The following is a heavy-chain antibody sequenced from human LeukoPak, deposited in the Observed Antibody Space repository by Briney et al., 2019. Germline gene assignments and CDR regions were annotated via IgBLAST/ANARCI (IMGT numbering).Heavy chain of an antibody. V-gene: IGHV4-39*07. CDR1: GGSISTITYY. D-gene: IGHD1-1*01. Sequence: SETLSLTCTVSGGSISTITYYWGWIRQPPGTGLEWIGTIYYSGSTNYHPSLKSRVTISVDMSKNQFSLKLNSVTAADTAVYYCARVATGTVDYWGQGTLVTVSS. J-gene: IGHJ4*02. CDR2: IYYSGST. CDR3: ARVATGTVDY.